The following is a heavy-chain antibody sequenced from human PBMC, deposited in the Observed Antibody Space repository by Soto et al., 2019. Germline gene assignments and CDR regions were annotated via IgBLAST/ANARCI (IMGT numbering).Heavy chain of an antibody. V-gene: IGHV4-4*02. J-gene: IGHJ3*02. D-gene: IGHD3-16*01. Sequence: QLQESGPGLVEPSGTLSLTCAVSRGAMSSSDWWCWVRQAPGKGLEWIGETYHSGNTNYNPSLKSRVTLSVDNSKNQFSVTLTSGTAADTGVYYCATWGSTAFYIWGQGTMVTVSS. CDR1: RGAMSSSDW. CDR2: TYHSGNT. CDR3: ATWGSTAFYI.